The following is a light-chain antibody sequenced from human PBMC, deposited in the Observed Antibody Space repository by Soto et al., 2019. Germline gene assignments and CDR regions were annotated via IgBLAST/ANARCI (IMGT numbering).Light chain of an antibody. CDR3: AAGDDSLNGDVV. CDR1: SSNIGGHN. CDR2: NNN. V-gene: IGLV1-44*01. J-gene: IGLJ2*01. Sequence: QSVLTQPPSASGTPGQRVTISCSGSSSNIGGHNVNWYQQLPGTAPKLLIYNNNQRPSGVPDRFSGSKSGTSASLAISGLQSEDEADYHCAAGDDSLNGDVVFGGGTKLTVL.